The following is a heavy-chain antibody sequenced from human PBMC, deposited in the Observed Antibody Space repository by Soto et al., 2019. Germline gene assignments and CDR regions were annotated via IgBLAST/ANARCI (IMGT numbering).Heavy chain of an antibody. CDR1: GFTFNNYA. CDR2: ISNSGGTT. D-gene: IGHD1-26*01. V-gene: IGHV3-23*01. J-gene: IGHJ4*02. Sequence: EVHLLESGGDLVQPGGSLRLSCVASGFTFNNYAMSWVRQAPGKGLEWVSVISNSGGTTAYADSVKGRFTISRDNCKNTLYLQMNSLRAEDTAVYYCAKEVGATPGRGRADYWGQGTLVTVSS. CDR3: AKEVGATPGRGRADY.